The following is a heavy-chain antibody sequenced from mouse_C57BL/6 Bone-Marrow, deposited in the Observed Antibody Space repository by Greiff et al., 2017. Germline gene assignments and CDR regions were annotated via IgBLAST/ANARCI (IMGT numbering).Heavy chain of an antibody. D-gene: IGHD2-2*01. CDR3: ARHGDYGYDVFAY. CDR1: GFSLTSYG. Sequence: VQGVESGPGLVAPSQSLSITCTVSGFSLTSYGVHWVRQPPGKGLEWLVVIWSDGSTTYNSALNSRLSISKDNSKSQVFLKMNSLQTDDTAMYYCARHGDYGYDVFAYWGQGTLVTVSA. CDR2: IWSDGST. J-gene: IGHJ3*01. V-gene: IGHV2-6-1*01.